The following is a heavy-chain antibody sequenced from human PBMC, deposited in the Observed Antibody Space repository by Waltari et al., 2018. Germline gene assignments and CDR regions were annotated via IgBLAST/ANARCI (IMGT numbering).Heavy chain of an antibody. CDR3: ARGGTGAMGYFDY. J-gene: IGHJ4*02. V-gene: IGHV4-30-2*01. CDR1: GGSISRGGYS. CDR2: IYHSGST. D-gene: IGHD7-27*01. Sequence: QLQLQESGSGLVKPSQTLSLPCAVSGGSISRGGYSWSWIRQPPGKGLEWIGYIYHSGSTYYNPSLKSRVTISVDRSKNQFSLKLSSVTAADTAVYYCARGGTGAMGYFDYWGQGTLVTVSS.